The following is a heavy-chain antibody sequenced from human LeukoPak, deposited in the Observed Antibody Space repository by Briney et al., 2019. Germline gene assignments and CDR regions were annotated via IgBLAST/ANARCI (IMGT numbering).Heavy chain of an antibody. CDR1: GFTFSSFG. J-gene: IGHJ3*02. Sequence: PGGSLRLSCAASGFTFSSFGMSWVRQAPGKGLEWVSGISGSGDSTYYADSVKGRFTISRDNSKKTLYLQMNSLRAEDTAVYYCARGGSYLSAFDIWGQGTMVTVSS. CDR3: ARGGSYLSAFDI. D-gene: IGHD1-26*01. V-gene: IGHV3-23*01. CDR2: ISGSGDST.